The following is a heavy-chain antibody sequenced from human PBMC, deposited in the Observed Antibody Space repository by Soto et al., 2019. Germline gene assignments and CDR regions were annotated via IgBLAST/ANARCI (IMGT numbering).Heavy chain of an antibody. Sequence: PVGSLRLSCAASGFTFSSYSMNWVRQAPGKGLEWVSSISGSSSYIYYADSVKGRFTISRDNAKNSLYLQMNSLRAEDTAVYYCAREGIVATSHYYYYGMDVWGQGTTVTVSS. V-gene: IGHV3-21*01. J-gene: IGHJ6*02. CDR1: GFTFSSYS. CDR3: AREGIVATSHYYYYGMDV. D-gene: IGHD5-12*01. CDR2: ISGSSSYI.